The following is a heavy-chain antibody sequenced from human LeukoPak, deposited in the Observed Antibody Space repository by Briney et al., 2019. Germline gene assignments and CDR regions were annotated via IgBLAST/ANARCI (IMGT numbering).Heavy chain of an antibody. CDR1: GGSISSSSYY. CDR2: IYYSGST. Sequence: SETLSLTCTVSGGSISSSSYYWGWIRQPPGKGLEWIGSIYYSGSTYYNPSLKSRVTTSVDTSKNRFSLKLTSVTAADTAVYYCARELHSGSYYFDYWGQGTLVTVSS. J-gene: IGHJ4*02. CDR3: ARELHSGSYYFDY. D-gene: IGHD1-26*01. V-gene: IGHV4-39*07.